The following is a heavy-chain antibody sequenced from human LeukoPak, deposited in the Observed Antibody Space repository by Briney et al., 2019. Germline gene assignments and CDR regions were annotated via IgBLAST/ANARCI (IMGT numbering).Heavy chain of an antibody. D-gene: IGHD1-26*01. CDR3: ARDLSERYSTDY. J-gene: IGHJ4*02. CDR1: GFTFSDYY. CDR2: ISYDGITK. Sequence: GGSLRLSCAASGFTFSDYYMSWIRQAPGKGLEWVAFISYDGITKYYADSVKGRFTISRDNSQNTLDLQMNSLRAEDTAVYYCARDLSERYSTDYWGQGTLVTVSS. V-gene: IGHV3-30*03.